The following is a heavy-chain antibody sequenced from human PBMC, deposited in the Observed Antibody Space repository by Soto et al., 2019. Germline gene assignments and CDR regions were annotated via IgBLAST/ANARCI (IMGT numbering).Heavy chain of an antibody. CDR1: GYTFTSYA. Sequence: ASVKVSCKASGYTFTSYAMHWVRQAPGQRLEWMGWINAGNGNTKYSQKFQGRVTITRDTSASTAYMELSSLRSEDTAVYYCARGPRYHFYYDSSDYARSYGAFDLWGQGTMVTVSS. CDR3: ARGPRYHFYYDSSDYARSYGAFDL. J-gene: IGHJ3*01. CDR2: INAGNGNT. V-gene: IGHV1-3*01. D-gene: IGHD3-22*01.